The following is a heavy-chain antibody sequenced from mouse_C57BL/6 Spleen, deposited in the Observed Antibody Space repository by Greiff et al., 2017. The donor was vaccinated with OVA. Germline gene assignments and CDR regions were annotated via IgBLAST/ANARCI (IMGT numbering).Heavy chain of an antibody. Sequence: QVQLQQSGPELVKPGASVKISCKASGYAFSSSWMNWVKQRPGKGLEWIGRIYPGDGDTNYNGKFKGKATLTADKSSSTAYMQLSSLTSEDSAVYFCARGGYYGSSYDCDYWGQGTTLTVSS. J-gene: IGHJ2*01. CDR1: GYAFSSSW. V-gene: IGHV1-82*01. CDR2: IYPGDGDT. D-gene: IGHD1-1*01. CDR3: ARGGYYGSSYDCDY.